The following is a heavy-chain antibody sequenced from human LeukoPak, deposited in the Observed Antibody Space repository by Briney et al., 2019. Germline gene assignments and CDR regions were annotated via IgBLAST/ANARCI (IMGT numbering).Heavy chain of an antibody. CDR3: ARDLYSSSWLDYFDY. Sequence: SETLSLTCTVSGGSISSYYWSWIRQRPGKGLEWIGYIYYSGSTNYNPSLKSRVTISVDTSKNQFSLKLSSVTAADTAVYYCARDLYSSSWLDYFDYWGQGTLVTVSS. V-gene: IGHV4-59*01. CDR2: IYYSGST. D-gene: IGHD6-13*01. CDR1: GGSISSYY. J-gene: IGHJ4*02.